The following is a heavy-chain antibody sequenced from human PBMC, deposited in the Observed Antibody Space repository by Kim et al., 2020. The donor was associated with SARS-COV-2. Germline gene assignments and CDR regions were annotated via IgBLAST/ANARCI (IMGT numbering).Heavy chain of an antibody. CDR3: AREGSSGVED. D-gene: IGHD6-6*01. V-gene: IGHV1-2*02. CDR2: GT. Sequence: GTNYAQKFQGRVTMTRDTSISTAYVELSRLRSDDTAVYYCAREGSSGVEDWGQGTLVTVSS. J-gene: IGHJ4*02.